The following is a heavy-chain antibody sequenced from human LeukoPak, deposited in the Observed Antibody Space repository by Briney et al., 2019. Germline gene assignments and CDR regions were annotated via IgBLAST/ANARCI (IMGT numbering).Heavy chain of an antibody. Sequence: PGGSLRLSCAASGFTFSTFAMIWVRQAPGKGLEWVAVISYDGSNKYYADSVKGRFTISRDNSKNTVSLQMNSLRAEDTAVYYCAGDGWHGLFTYWGQGTLVTVSS. CDR2: ISYDGSNK. CDR1: GFTFSTFA. J-gene: IGHJ4*02. D-gene: IGHD5-24*01. CDR3: AGDGWHGLFTY. V-gene: IGHV3-30*04.